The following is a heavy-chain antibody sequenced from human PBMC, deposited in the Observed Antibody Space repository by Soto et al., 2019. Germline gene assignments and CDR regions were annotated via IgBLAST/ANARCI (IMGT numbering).Heavy chain of an antibody. CDR2: ISYIGST. CDR3: GHFSYFEWFDP. CDR1: GGSISSGAYF. D-gene: IGHD2-21*02. V-gene: IGHV4-30-4*01. J-gene: IGHJ5*02. Sequence: SETLSLTCTVSGGSISSGAYFWNWIRQSPGKGLEWLGYISYIGSTYYNPSLKSRLSISRDTSKNQFSLKMTSVIDADTAVYFRGHFSYFEWFDPWGQGTLVTVSS.